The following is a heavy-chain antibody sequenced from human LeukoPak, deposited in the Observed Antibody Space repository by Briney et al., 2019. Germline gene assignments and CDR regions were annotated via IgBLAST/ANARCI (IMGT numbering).Heavy chain of an antibody. Sequence: SVEVSRKASVYTFTSYDINCVRQAPGQGLEWMGGIIPIFGTANDAQKFQGRVTITADKSTSTAYMELSSLRSEDTAVYYCARDHDLTGTYEYLKYWGQGTLVTVSS. CDR3: ARDHDLTGTYEYLKY. CDR2: IIPIFGTA. D-gene: IGHD7-27*01. V-gene: IGHV1-69*06. CDR1: VYTFTSYD. J-gene: IGHJ1*01.